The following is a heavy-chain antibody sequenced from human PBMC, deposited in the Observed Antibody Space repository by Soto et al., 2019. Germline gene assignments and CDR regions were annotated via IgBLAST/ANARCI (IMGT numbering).Heavy chain of an antibody. Sequence: QVQLVQSGAEVKKPGSPVKVSCKASGGTFSSYAISWVRQAPGQGLEWMGGIIPIFGTANYAQKFQGRVTITADESTSTAYMELSSLRSEDTAVYYCARKGGGGNTQYYYGMDVWGQGTTVTVSS. CDR1: GGTFSSYA. J-gene: IGHJ6*02. CDR2: IIPIFGTA. V-gene: IGHV1-69*12. CDR3: ARKGGGGNTQYYYGMDV. D-gene: IGHD2-15*01.